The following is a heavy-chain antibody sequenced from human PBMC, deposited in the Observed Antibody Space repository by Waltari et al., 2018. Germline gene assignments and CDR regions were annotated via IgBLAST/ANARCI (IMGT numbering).Heavy chain of an antibody. Sequence: QVQLQESGPGLVKPSETLSLTCTVSGYSISSGYYWGWLRQPPGKGLEWIGSIYHSGSTYYNPSLKSRVTISVDTSKNQFSLKLSSVTAADTAVYYCASPLSDGDYGGLDYWGQGTLVTVSS. CDR2: IYHSGST. J-gene: IGHJ4*02. CDR3: ASPLSDGDYGGLDY. V-gene: IGHV4-38-2*02. CDR1: GYSISSGYY. D-gene: IGHD4-17*01.